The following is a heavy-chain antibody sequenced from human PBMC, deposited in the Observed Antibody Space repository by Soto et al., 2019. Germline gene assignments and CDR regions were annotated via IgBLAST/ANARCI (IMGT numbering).Heavy chain of an antibody. CDR2: FDPEDGET. Sequence: VKVSCKVSGYTLTELSMHWVRQAPGKGLEWMGGFDPEDGETIYAQKFQGRVTMTEDTSTDTAYMELSSLRSEDTAVYYCATAQAYYYDSSGPRFDPWGQGTLVTVSS. J-gene: IGHJ5*02. D-gene: IGHD3-22*01. CDR1: GYTLTELS. V-gene: IGHV1-24*01. CDR3: ATAQAYYYDSSGPRFDP.